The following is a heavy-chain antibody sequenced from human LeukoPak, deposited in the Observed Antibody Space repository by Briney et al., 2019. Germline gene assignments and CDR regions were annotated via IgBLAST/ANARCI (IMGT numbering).Heavy chain of an antibody. D-gene: IGHD3-22*01. CDR3: ARAHNDYYDSSGYYYSGVWFDP. V-gene: IGHV4-59*12. Sequence: SETLSLTCTVSGGSINSYYWSWVRQPPGKGLEWIGYIYYSGSTNYNPSLKSRVTISVDTSKNQFSLKLSSVTAADTAVYYCARAHNDYYDSSGYYYSGVWFDPWGQGTLVTVSS. CDR2: IYYSGST. CDR1: GGSINSYY. J-gene: IGHJ5*02.